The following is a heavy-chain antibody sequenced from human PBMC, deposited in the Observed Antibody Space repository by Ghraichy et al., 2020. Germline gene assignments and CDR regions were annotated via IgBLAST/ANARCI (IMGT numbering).Heavy chain of an antibody. CDR1: GGSISRSSYY. V-gene: IGHV4-39*01. CDR3: ARRNHDSLDM. D-gene: IGHD2-21*02. CDR2: MYYSGST. J-gene: IGHJ3*02. Sequence: SETLSLTCTVSGGSISRSSYYWGWIRQPPGKGLEWIGSMYYSGSTYYNPSLKSRVTISVDMSKNQFSLKLISVTAGDTAVYFCARRNHDSLDMWGQGTMVTVSS.